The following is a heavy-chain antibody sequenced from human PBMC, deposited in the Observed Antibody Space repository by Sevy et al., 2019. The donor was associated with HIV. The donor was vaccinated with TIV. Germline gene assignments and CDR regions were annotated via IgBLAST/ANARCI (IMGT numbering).Heavy chain of an antibody. J-gene: IGHJ5*02. V-gene: IGHV4-39*01. Sequence: SETLSLTCTVSGGSISSSSYYWGWIRQPPGKGLEWIGSIYYSGSTYYNPSLKSRVTISVDTSKNQISLKLSSVTAADTAVYYCARSSGWYGGWFDPWGQGTLVTVSS. CDR2: IYYSGST. D-gene: IGHD6-19*01. CDR1: GGSISSSSYY. CDR3: ARSSGWYGGWFDP.